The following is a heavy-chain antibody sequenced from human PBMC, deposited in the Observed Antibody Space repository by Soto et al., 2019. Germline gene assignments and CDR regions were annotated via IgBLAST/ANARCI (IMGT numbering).Heavy chain of an antibody. V-gene: IGHV1-69*13. Sequence: SVKVSCKASGGTFSSYAISWVRHAPGQGLEWMGGIIPIFGTANYAQKFQGRVTITADESTSTAYMELSSLRSEDTAVYYCARDPENSGSYHTFDYWGQGTLVTVSS. D-gene: IGHD1-26*01. CDR2: IIPIFGTA. J-gene: IGHJ4*02. CDR3: ARDPENSGSYHTFDY. CDR1: GGTFSSYA.